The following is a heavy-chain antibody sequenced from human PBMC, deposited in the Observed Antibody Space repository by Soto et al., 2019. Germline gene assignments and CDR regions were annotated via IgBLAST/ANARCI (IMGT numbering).Heavy chain of an antibody. V-gene: IGHV3-48*03. D-gene: IGHD2-2*03. CDR3: ARDPPGYCSSTSSYDYYYYGMDV. Sequence: GGSLRLSCAASGFTFSSYEMNWVRQAPGKGLEWVSYISSSGSTIYYADSVKGRFTISRDNAKNSLYLQMNSLGAEDTAVYYCARDPPGYCSSTSSYDYYYYGMDVWGQGTTVTVSS. J-gene: IGHJ6*02. CDR1: GFTFSSYE. CDR2: ISSSGSTI.